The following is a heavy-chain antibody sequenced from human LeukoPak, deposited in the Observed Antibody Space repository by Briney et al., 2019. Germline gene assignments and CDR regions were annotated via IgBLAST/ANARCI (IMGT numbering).Heavy chain of an antibody. CDR3: ARDASRYYGLGSYYNVG. CDR2: IIPIFGTA. J-gene: IGHJ4*02. D-gene: IGHD3-10*01. Sequence: ASVKVSCKASGGTFSSYAISWVRQAPGQGLEWMGGIIPIFGTANYAQKFQGRVTITADESTSTAYMELSSLRSEDTAVYYCARDASRYYGLGSYYNVGWGQGTLVTVSS. CDR1: GGTFSSYA. V-gene: IGHV1-69*13.